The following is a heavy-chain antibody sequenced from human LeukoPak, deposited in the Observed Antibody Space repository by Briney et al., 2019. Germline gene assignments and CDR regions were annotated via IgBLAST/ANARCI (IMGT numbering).Heavy chain of an antibody. CDR2: INAGNGNT. Sequence: ASVKVSCKASGYTFTSYAMHWVRQAPGQRLEWMGWINAGNGNTKYSQKFQGRVTITRDTSASTAYMELSSLRSEDTAVYYCARDRSGVRGVITYGMDVWGQGTTVTVSS. CDR3: ARDRSGVRGVITYGMDV. J-gene: IGHJ6*02. D-gene: IGHD3-10*01. V-gene: IGHV1-3*01. CDR1: GYTFTSYA.